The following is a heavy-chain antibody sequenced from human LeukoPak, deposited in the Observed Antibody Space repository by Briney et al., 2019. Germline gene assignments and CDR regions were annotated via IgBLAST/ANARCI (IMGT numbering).Heavy chain of an antibody. J-gene: IGHJ4*02. CDR2: INWNGGST. CDR3: AREIFGSGSYYNFSLG. CDR1: GFTFDDYG. V-gene: IGHV3-20*04. D-gene: IGHD3-10*01. Sequence: GGSLRLSCAASGFTFDDYGMSWVRQAPGKGLEWVSGINWNGGSTGYADSVKGRFTISRDNSKNTLYLQMNSLRAEDTAVYYCAREIFGSGSYYNFSLGWGQGTLVTVSS.